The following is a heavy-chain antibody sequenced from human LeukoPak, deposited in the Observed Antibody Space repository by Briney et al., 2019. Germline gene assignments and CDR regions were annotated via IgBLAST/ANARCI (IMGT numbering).Heavy chain of an antibody. Sequence: GGSLRLSCAASGFTVSSNYMSWVRQAPGKGLEWVSVIYSGGSTYYADSVKGRFTISRDNSKNTLYLQMNSLRADDTAVYYCAGTSTVTIYYYMDVWGKGTTVTISS. CDR2: IYSGGST. V-gene: IGHV3-53*01. D-gene: IGHD4-17*01. CDR1: GFTVSSNY. CDR3: AGTSTVTIYYYMDV. J-gene: IGHJ6*03.